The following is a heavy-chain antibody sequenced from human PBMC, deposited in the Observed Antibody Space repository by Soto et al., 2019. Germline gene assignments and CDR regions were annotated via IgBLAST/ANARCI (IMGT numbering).Heavy chain of an antibody. D-gene: IGHD6-19*01. CDR3: ARGPGAGTRPCYYYAMDV. CDR1: GYTFNSHG. J-gene: IGHJ6*01. Sequence: QVHLVQSGGEVKKPGTSVKVSCKASGYTFNSHGISWVRQAPGQGLEWMGWINTYSGKTNYAQKFQGSVTMTTTTPTNTTYLELRSLIAGDTAVYYCARGPGAGTRPCYYYAMDVLGQGT. CDR2: INTYSGKT. V-gene: IGHV1-18*04.